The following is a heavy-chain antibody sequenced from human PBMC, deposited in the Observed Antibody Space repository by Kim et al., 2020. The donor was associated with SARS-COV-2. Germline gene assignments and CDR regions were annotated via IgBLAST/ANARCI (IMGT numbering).Heavy chain of an antibody. V-gene: IGHV4-59*01. CDR1: GGSISSYY. Sequence: SETLSLTCTVSGGSISSYYWSWIRQPPGKGLEWIGYIYYSGSTNYNPSLKSRVTISVDTSKNQFSLKLSSVTAADTAVYYCAQGVGGEREIWDNWFDPWGQGTLVTVSS. CDR2: IYYSGST. D-gene: IGHD3-16*01. CDR3: AQGVGGEREIWDNWFDP. J-gene: IGHJ5*02.